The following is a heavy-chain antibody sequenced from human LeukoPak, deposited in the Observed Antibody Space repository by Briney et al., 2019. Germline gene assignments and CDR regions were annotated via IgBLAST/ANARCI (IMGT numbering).Heavy chain of an antibody. CDR1: GGSISSYY. CDR3: ARRRVCSGGSCGAFDI. CDR2: IYTSGST. D-gene: IGHD2-15*01. J-gene: IGHJ3*02. Sequence: TETLSLTCTVSGGSISSYYWSWIRQPAGKGLEWIGRIYTSGSTNYNPSLKSRVTMSVDTSKNQFSLKLSSVTAADTAVYYCARRRVCSGGSCGAFDIWGQGTMVTVSS. V-gene: IGHV4-4*07.